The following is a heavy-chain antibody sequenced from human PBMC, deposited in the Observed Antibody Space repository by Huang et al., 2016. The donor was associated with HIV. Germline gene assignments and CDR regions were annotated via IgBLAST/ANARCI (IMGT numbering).Heavy chain of an antibody. J-gene: IGHJ4*02. D-gene: IGHD6-13*01. V-gene: IGHV3-23*01. CDR1: GFTFSSYA. Sequence: EVQLLESGGGLVQPGGSLRLSCAASGFTFSSYAMSWVRQAPVKGLEWVSSMTGRGSSSYYADSVKGRFTISRDNSKNTLYLQMNSLRAEDTAIYYCAKADSGAAAGSLVDYWGQGTLVTVSS. CDR2: MTGRGSSS. CDR3: AKADSGAAAGSLVDY.